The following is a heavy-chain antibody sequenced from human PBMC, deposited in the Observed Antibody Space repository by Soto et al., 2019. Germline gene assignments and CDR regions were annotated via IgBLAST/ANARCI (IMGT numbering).Heavy chain of an antibody. J-gene: IGHJ6*03. CDR2: IYSGGST. Sequence: EVQLVESGGGLVQPGGSLRLSCAASGFSVSSNYMSWVRQAPGKGLEWVSVIYSGGSTYYADSVKGRFTISRDNSKNTLYLHMNSLRAEYTAVYYCARDFIYYYMDVWGKGTTVTVSS. CDR1: GFSVSSNY. CDR3: ARDFIYYYMDV. V-gene: IGHV3-66*01.